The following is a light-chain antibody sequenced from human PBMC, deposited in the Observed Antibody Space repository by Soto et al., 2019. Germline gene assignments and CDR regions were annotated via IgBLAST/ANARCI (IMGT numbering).Light chain of an antibody. Sequence: EIVMTQYPATLSVSPGGRATLSCRASQSVSNKLVWYQQKPGQAPRLLIYAASTRATGIPARFSGSGSETEFTLTISSLQSEDLAVYYCQQYGSSPRTFGQGTKVDI. CDR3: QQYGSSPRT. CDR1: QSVSNK. J-gene: IGKJ1*01. V-gene: IGKV3-15*01. CDR2: AAS.